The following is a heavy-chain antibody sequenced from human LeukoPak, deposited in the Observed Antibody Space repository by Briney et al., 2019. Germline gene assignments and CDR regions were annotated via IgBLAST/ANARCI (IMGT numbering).Heavy chain of an antibody. CDR1: GGSISSYY. CDR3: ARGRYCSSTSCLNWFDP. D-gene: IGHD2-2*01. Sequence: SETLSLTCTVSGGSISSYYWSWIRQPPGKGLEWIGYIYYSGSTNYNPSLKSRVTISVDTSKNQFSLKLSSVTAADTAVYYCARGRYCSSTSCLNWFDPWGQGTLVTVSS. J-gene: IGHJ5*02. CDR2: IYYSGST. V-gene: IGHV4-59*08.